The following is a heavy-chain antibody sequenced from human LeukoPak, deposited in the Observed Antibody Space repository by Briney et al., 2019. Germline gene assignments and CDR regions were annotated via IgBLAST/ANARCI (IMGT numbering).Heavy chain of an antibody. J-gene: IGHJ5*02. D-gene: IGHD6-19*01. CDR3: ARDGSIAVKNWFDP. Sequence: HPGGSLRLSCAASGFTFSSYSMNWVRQAPGKGLEWVSFISTSSSYIYYADSVKGRFTISRGNAKNPLYLQMNSLRAEDTAVYYCARDGSIAVKNWFDPWGQGTLVTVSS. V-gene: IGHV3-21*01. CDR1: GFTFSSYS. CDR2: ISTSSSYI.